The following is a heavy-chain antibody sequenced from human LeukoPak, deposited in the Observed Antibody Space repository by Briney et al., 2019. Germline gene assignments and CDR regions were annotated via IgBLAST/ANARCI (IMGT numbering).Heavy chain of an antibody. Sequence: ASVKVSCKASGYTFTSYYMHWVRQATGQGLEWMGWMNPNSGNTGYAQKFQGRVTMTRNTSISTAYMELSSLRSEDTAVYYCARASDVDYYDSSGYVGEFDYWGQGTLVTVSS. CDR3: ARASDVDYYDSSGYVGEFDY. CDR2: MNPNSGNT. D-gene: IGHD3-22*01. V-gene: IGHV1-8*02. CDR1: GYTFTSYY. J-gene: IGHJ4*02.